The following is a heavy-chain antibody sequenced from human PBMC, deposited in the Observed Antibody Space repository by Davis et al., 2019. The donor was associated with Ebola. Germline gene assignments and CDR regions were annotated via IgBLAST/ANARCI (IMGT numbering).Heavy chain of an antibody. D-gene: IGHD2-2*01. CDR1: GFTFSSYG. J-gene: IGHJ4*02. CDR3: AKHLGYCSTTSCPRFHDY. V-gene: IGHV3-30*12. CDR2: ISYDGSNK. Sequence: AGSLRLSCAASGFTFSSYGMHWVRQAPGKGLEWVAVISYDGSNKYYADSVKGRFTISRDNSKNTLYLQMNSLRAEDTAVYYCAKHLGYCSTTSCPRFHDYWGQGTLVTVSS.